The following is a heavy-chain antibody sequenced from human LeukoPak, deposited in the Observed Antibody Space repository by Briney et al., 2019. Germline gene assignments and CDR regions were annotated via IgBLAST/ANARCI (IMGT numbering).Heavy chain of an antibody. CDR3: ARDPAVVRYFDWVEDAFDI. J-gene: IGHJ3*02. CDR2: IRYDGSNK. V-gene: IGHV3-30*02. D-gene: IGHD3-9*01. CDR1: GFTFSSYG. Sequence: GGSLRLSCAASGFTFSSYGMHWVRQAPGKGLEWVAFIRYDGSNKYYADSVKGRFTISRDNAKKSLYLQMTSLKAEDTAVYYCARDPAVVRYFDWVEDAFDIWGQGTMVTVSS.